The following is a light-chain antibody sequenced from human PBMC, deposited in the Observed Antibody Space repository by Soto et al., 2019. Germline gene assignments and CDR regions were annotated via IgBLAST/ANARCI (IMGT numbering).Light chain of an antibody. V-gene: IGKV3-11*01. CDR1: QSVSSY. Sequence: EVVLTQSPATLSLSPGERATLSCRASQSVSSYLAWYQQKPGQAPRLLIYDVSNRATGIPARFSGSGSGTDFTLNINSLEPEDFAVYYCQQRRTWPPIIFGQGTRLEIK. CDR2: DVS. CDR3: QQRRTWPPII. J-gene: IGKJ5*01.